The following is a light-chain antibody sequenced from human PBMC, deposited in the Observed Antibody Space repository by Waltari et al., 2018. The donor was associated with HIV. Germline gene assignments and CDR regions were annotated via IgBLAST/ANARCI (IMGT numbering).Light chain of an antibody. CDR1: SSDAGGYNY. CDR2: EVS. Sequence: QSALTQPPSPSGSPGQSVTISCTGTSSDAGGYNYVSWYQQHPGKAPKVMIYEVSKRPSGVPDRFSGSKSGNTASLTVSGLQAEDEADYYCSSYAGSHNFVVFGGGTKLTVL. J-gene: IGLJ2*01. CDR3: SSYAGSHNFVV. V-gene: IGLV2-8*01.